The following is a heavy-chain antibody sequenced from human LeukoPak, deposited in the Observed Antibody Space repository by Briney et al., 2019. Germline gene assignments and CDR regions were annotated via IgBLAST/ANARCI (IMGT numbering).Heavy chain of an antibody. V-gene: IGHV1-69*05. CDR1: GGTFSSYA. CDR2: IIPIYDPV. D-gene: IGHD2-21*02. Sequence: SVKVSCKAPGGTFSSYAFSWMRQAPGQGLEWMGRIIPIYDPVDYAQRFQGRVTITTDESTNTVYMELSSLRYEDTAVYYCAREPLGCGGDCHFDYWGQGTLVTVSS. CDR3: AREPLGCGGDCHFDY. J-gene: IGHJ4*02.